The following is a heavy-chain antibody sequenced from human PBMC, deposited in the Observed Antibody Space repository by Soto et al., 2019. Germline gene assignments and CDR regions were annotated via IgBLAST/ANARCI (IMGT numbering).Heavy chain of an antibody. V-gene: IGHV1-69*01. Sequence: QVQLVQSESEVKKPGSSVKVSCKVSGGTFKNYAISWVRQAPGQGLQWVGGILPVLDELHYAPKLQGRVTITADEVTSTDHLELGSLTSEDTAVYFCARASDTSGYHYWGQGTLVTVSS. CDR3: ARASDTSGYHY. J-gene: IGHJ4*02. CDR1: GGTFKNYA. CDR2: ILPVLDEL. D-gene: IGHD3-22*01.